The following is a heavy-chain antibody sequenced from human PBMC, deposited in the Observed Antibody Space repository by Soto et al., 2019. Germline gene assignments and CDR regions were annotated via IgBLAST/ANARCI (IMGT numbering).Heavy chain of an antibody. V-gene: IGHV4-39*01. CDR2: IYYSGST. CDR1: GGSISSSSYY. CDR3: ARRIGGAVADWFDP. D-gene: IGHD6-19*01. J-gene: IGHJ5*02. Sequence: NPSETLSLTCTVSGGSISSSSYYWGWIRQPPGKGLEWIGSIYYSGSTYYNPSLKSRVTISVDTSKNQFSLKLSSVTAADTAVYYCARRIGGAVADWFDPWGQGTLVTVSS.